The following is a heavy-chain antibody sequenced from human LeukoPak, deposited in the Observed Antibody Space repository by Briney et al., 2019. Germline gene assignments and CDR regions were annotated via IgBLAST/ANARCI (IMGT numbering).Heavy chain of an antibody. CDR3: ARGAVLMVYAIVNYGMDV. D-gene: IGHD2-8*01. J-gene: IGHJ6*02. CDR2: INAGYGNT. Sequence: ASVKVSCKASGYTFTSYAVHWVRQAPGQRLEWMGWINAGYGNTKYSQKFQGRVTITRDTSASTAYMELSSLRSEDTAVYYCARGAVLMVYAIVNYGMDVWGQGTTVTVSS. V-gene: IGHV1-3*01. CDR1: GYTFTSYA.